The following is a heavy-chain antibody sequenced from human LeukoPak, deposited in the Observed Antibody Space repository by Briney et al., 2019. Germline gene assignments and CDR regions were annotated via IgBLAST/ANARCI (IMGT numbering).Heavy chain of an antibody. CDR1: GFTFSVHS. CDR3: AKGLYDYALDV. CDR2: IGARDGRT. V-gene: IGHV3-23*01. Sequence: AGGSLRLSCAASGFTFSVHSMNWVRQAPGKGLDWVALIGARDGRTYYADPVKGRFTISRDNFKNTLYLQMNSLRAEDTAIYYCAKGLYDYALDVWGQGTAVTVSS. J-gene: IGHJ6*02.